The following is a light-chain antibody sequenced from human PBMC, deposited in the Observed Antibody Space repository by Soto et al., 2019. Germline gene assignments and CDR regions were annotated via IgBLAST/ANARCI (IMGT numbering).Light chain of an antibody. CDR3: QQSYSTPRT. J-gene: IGKJ4*01. CDR1: QSISSY. Sequence: DIQMTQSPSSLSASVGDRVTITCRASQSISSYLNWYQQKPGKAPKLLIYAASSLQSGVPSRFSCSGSGTHFTLTISSLQPEDFATYYCQQSYSTPRTFGGGTKVEIK. V-gene: IGKV1-39*01. CDR2: AAS.